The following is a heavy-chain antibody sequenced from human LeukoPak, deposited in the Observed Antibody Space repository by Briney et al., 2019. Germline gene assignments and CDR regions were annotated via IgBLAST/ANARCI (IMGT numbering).Heavy chain of an antibody. J-gene: IGHJ6*03. Sequence: GGSLRLSCAASGFTFSSYGMHWVRQAPGKGLEWVAFIRYDGSNKYYADSVKGRFTISRDNSKNSLYLQMNSLRAEDTAVYYCARDHLGCSNTSCHSYYYYYMDVWGKGTTVTISS. CDR1: GFTFSSYG. CDR2: IRYDGSNK. CDR3: ARDHLGCSNTSCHSYYYYYMDV. D-gene: IGHD2-2*01. V-gene: IGHV3-30*02.